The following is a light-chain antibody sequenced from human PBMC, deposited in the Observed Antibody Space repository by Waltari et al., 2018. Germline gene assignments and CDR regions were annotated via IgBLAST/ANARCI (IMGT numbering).Light chain of an antibody. Sequence: DIQMTQSPSSLSASVGDRVTITCRASQDIGSWLAWYQQKPGKAPKLLNYAASRLESGVPPRFSGSGSGTDFILAISSLQPEDCGTFYCQQGNSFPYTFGQGTKLEI. V-gene: IGKV1-12*01. CDR3: QQGNSFPYT. CDR2: AAS. CDR1: QDIGSW. J-gene: IGKJ2*01.